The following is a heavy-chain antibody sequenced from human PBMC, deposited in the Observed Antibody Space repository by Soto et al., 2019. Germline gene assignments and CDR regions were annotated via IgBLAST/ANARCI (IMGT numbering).Heavy chain of an antibody. CDR3: ATTLGWGSLRSY. CDR2: ITYDGTNK. CDR1: GFTFNEYA. Sequence: QVQLVESGGGVVQPGRSLRLSCAASGFTFNEYAMHWVRQAPGKGLEWVAVITYDGTNKDYADSMKGRFTISRDNSKNTLYLQIHSLRVEDTAVYYCATTLGWGSLRSYWGQGTLVTVSS. D-gene: IGHD2-21*01. V-gene: IGHV3-30-3*01. J-gene: IGHJ4*02.